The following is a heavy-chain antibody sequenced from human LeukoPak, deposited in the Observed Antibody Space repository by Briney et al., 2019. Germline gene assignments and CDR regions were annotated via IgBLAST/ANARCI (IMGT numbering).Heavy chain of an antibody. D-gene: IGHD3-22*01. J-gene: IGHJ4*02. CDR3: AKATDFQYYDTSGYYYYFDY. CDR1: GFTFSSYV. Sequence: GGSLRLSCAASGFTFSSYVMGWVRQAPAKGLEWVSSISGSGGSTYYADSVKGRFTLSRDNSKNTLDLQMNSLRVEDTAVYYCAKATDFQYYDTSGYYYYFDYWGQGTLSPSPQ. CDR2: ISGSGGST. V-gene: IGHV3-23*01.